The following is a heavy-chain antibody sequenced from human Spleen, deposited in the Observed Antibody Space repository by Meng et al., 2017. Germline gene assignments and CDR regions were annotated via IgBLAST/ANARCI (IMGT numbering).Heavy chain of an antibody. V-gene: IGHV1-2*06. J-gene: IGHJ4*02. CDR2: IIPNSGDT. Sequence: QGQPVPSGAEVKEPGASVKVSCKPSGYPFTAYYIHWVRQAPGQGLEWMGHIIPNSGDTLYAPKFQGRVSMTADTSIGTAYVELSGLRSDDTAIYYCVRDENISLGKLFGDYWGQGTLVTVSS. CDR3: VRDENISLGKLFGDY. D-gene: IGHD2-21*01. CDR1: GYPFTAYY.